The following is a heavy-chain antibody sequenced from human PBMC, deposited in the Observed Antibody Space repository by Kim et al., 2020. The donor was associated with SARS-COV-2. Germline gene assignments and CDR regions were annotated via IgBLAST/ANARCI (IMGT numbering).Heavy chain of an antibody. CDR3: ARARRKDIVVVPAALRAGHYFDY. Sequence: GESLKISCKGSGYSFTSYWIGWVRQMPGKGLEWMGIIYPGDSDTRYSPSFQGQVTISADKSISTAYLQWSSLKASDTAMYYCARARRKDIVVVPAALRAGHYFDYWGQGTLVTVSS. V-gene: IGHV5-51*01. CDR2: IYPGDSDT. D-gene: IGHD2-2*01. J-gene: IGHJ4*02. CDR1: GYSFTSYW.